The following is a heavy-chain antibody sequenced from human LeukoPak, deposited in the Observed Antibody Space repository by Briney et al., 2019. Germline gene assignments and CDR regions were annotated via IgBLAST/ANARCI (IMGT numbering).Heavy chain of an antibody. J-gene: IGHJ3*02. D-gene: IGHD2-2*01. CDR1: GFTFSSYG. Sequence: GGSLRLSCAASGFTFSSYGMHWVRQAPGKGLEWVAFIRYDGSNKYYADSVKGRFTISRDNSKNTLYLQMNSLRAEDTAVYYCAKYRAGYCSSTSCRDAFDIWGQGTMVTVSS. V-gene: IGHV3-30*02. CDR2: IRYDGSNK. CDR3: AKYRAGYCSSTSCRDAFDI.